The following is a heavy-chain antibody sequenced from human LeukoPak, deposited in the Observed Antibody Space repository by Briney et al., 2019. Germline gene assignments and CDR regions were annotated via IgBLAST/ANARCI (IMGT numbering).Heavy chain of an antibody. Sequence: GGSLRLSCAASGFTFSSYAMHWVRQAPGKGLEWVAVISYDGSNKYYADSVKGRFTISRDNSKNTLYLQMNSLRAEDTAVYYCARAEGRAIFGVVIIYPFDYWGQGTLVTVSS. J-gene: IGHJ4*02. CDR3: ARAEGRAIFGVVIIYPFDY. CDR2: ISYDGSNK. CDR1: GFTFSSYA. D-gene: IGHD3-3*01. V-gene: IGHV3-30-3*01.